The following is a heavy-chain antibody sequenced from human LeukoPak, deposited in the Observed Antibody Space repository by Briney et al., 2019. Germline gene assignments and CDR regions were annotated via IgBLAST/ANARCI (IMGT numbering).Heavy chain of an antibody. CDR3: AREFYDSTTSIRANWFDP. V-gene: IGHV4-34*01. J-gene: IGHJ5*02. Sequence: SETLSLTCAVYGVSFSGYYWSWIRQPPGKGLEWIGEINRSGSTNYNPSLKSRATISVDTSKTQFSLKLSSVTAADTAVYYCAREFYDSTTSIRANWFDPWGQGTLVTVSS. D-gene: IGHD3-22*01. CDR1: GVSFSGYY. CDR2: INRSGST.